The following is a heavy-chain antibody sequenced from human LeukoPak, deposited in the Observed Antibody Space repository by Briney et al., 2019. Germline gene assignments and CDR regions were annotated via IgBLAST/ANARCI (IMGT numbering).Heavy chain of an antibody. CDR3: ASPRRDYSNSPFDY. Sequence: ASVKVSCKASGYTFTGYYMHWVRQAPGQVLEWMGWINPNSGGTNYAQKFQGRVTMTRDTSISTAYMELSRLRSDDTAVYYCASPRRDYSNSPFDYWGQGTLVTVSS. V-gene: IGHV1-2*02. J-gene: IGHJ4*02. D-gene: IGHD4-11*01. CDR2: INPNSGGT. CDR1: GYTFTGYY.